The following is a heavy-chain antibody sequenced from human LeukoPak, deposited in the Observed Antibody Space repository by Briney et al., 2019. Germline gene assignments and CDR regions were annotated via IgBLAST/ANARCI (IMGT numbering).Heavy chain of an antibody. CDR2: ISSSSSYI. V-gene: IGHV3-21*01. J-gene: IGHJ4*02. Sequence: GGSLRLSCAASGFTFSSYSMNWVRQAPGKGLEWVSSISSSSSYIYYADSVKGRFTISRDNAKNSLYLQMNSLRAEDTAVYYCARELPRDIVVVVAAAGRIDYWGQGTLVTVSS. D-gene: IGHD2-15*01. CDR1: GFTFSSYS. CDR3: ARELPRDIVVVVAAAGRIDY.